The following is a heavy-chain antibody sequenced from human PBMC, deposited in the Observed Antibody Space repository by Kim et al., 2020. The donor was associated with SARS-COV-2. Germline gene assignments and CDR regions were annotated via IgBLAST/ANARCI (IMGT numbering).Heavy chain of an antibody. CDR1: GYSFTSYW. Sequence: GESLKISCKGSGYSFTSYWIGWVRQMPGKGLEWMGIIYPGDSDTRYSPSFQGQVTISADKSISTAYLQWSSLKASDTAMYYCARHRPGIDDILTGYYNWFDPWGQGPLVTVSS. V-gene: IGHV5-51*01. CDR2: IYPGDSDT. CDR3: ARHRPGIDDILTGYYNWFDP. J-gene: IGHJ5*02. D-gene: IGHD3-9*01.